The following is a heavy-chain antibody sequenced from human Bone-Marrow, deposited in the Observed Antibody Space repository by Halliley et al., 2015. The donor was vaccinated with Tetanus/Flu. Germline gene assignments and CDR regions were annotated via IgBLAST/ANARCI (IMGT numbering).Heavy chain of an antibody. CDR2: IFYSGST. CDR3: ARHGRTSIRSFEF. Sequence: TLSLTCTVSGDSISPYYWSWIRQPPGKGLEWIGNIFYSGSTHYSPSLKSRFTISLDMSKKQFSLKMRSVTAADTAVYYCARHGRTSIRSFEFWGRGTLVTVSS. D-gene: IGHD3-3*02. J-gene: IGHJ4*02. V-gene: IGHV4-59*08. CDR1: GDSISPYY.